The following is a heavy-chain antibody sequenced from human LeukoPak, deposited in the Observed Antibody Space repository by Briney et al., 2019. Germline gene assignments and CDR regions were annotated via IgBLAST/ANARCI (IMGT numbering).Heavy chain of an antibody. D-gene: IGHD2-2*02. CDR2: IYSGGST. Sequence: GRSLRLSCAASGFTFSSYGMHWVRQAPGKGLEWVSVIYSGGSTYYADSVKGRFTISRDNSKNTLYLQMNSLRAEDTAVYYCAGSLGYCSSISCYNPRDGYYFDYWGQGTLVTVSS. J-gene: IGHJ4*02. CDR1: GFTFSSYG. V-gene: IGHV3-NL1*01. CDR3: AGSLGYCSSISCYNPRDGYYFDY.